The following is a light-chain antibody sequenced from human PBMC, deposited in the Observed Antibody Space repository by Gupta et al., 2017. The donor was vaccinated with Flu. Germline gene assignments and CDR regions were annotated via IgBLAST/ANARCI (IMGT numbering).Light chain of an antibody. CDR3: QQYYSTPLT. CDR2: WAS. CDR1: QSVLYSSNNKNY. V-gene: IGKV4-1*01. Sequence: DIVMPQSPDSLAVSLGGRAPINCKSSQSVLYSSNNKNYLAWYQQKPGQPPKLLIYWASTRESGVPDRFSGSGSGTDFTLTISSLQAEDVAVYYCQQYYSTPLTFGPGTKVEIK. J-gene: IGKJ3*01.